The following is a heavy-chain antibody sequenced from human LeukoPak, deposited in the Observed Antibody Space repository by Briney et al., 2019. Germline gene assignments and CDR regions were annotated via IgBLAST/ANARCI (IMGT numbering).Heavy chain of an antibody. CDR2: VSGDGQRT. V-gene: IGHV3-23*01. D-gene: IGHD1-14*01. CDR3: AKEQDNLLLLSHFDA. CDR1: GFTFNNYA. Sequence: GGSLRVSCAGSGFTFNNYALNWVRQAPGKGLQWVAAVSGDGQRTFYADSVKGRFTIFRDNSMNTLSLQMNSLRADDTALYYCAKEQDNLLLLSHFDAWGQGILVTVSA. J-gene: IGHJ4*02.